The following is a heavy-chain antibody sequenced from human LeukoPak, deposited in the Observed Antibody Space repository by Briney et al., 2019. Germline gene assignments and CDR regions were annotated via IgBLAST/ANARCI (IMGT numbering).Heavy chain of an antibody. CDR3: ARALDYGDYGLGY. Sequence: QPGGSLTLSCAASGFTFSSYWMTWVRQAPGKGLEWVANMNQDGSIKYYVDSVKGRFTISRDNAKNSLFLQMNSLRAEDTAVYYCARALDYGDYGLGYWGQGTLVTVSS. V-gene: IGHV3-7*05. J-gene: IGHJ4*02. CDR1: GFTFSSYW. CDR2: MNQDGSIK. D-gene: IGHD4-17*01.